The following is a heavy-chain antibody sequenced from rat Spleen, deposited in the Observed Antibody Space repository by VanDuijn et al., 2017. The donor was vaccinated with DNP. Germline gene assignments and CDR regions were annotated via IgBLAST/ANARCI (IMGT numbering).Heavy chain of an antibody. V-gene: IGHV5-29*01. CDR3: ARVGEP. J-gene: IGHJ2*01. CDR1: GFSFRSNW. CDR2: ITPDGSTT. D-gene: IGHD5-1*01. Sequence: EVQLVESDGGLVQPGRSLKLSCAASGFSFRSNWLNWIRQAPGKGLEWVASITPDGSTTYYPDTVKGRFIISRNNAKSSLYLQMDSLRSEDTATYYCARVGEPWGQGVMVTVSS.